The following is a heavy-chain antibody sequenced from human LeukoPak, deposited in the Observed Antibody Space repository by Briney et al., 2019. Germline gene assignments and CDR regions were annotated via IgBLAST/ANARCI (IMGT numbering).Heavy chain of an antibody. CDR1: GYTFTSYG. D-gene: IGHD2-15*01. Sequence: ASVKVSCKASGYTFTSYGISWVRQAPGQGLEWMGWISAYNGNTNYAQKLQGGVTMTTDTSTSTAYMELRSLRSDDTAVYYCARVFISEDIVVVVAAFPPDYWGQGTLVTVSS. J-gene: IGHJ4*02. CDR3: ARVFISEDIVVVVAAFPPDY. V-gene: IGHV1-18*01. CDR2: ISAYNGNT.